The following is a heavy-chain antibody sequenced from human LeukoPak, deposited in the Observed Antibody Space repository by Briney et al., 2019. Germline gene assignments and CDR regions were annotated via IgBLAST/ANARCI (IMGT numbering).Heavy chain of an antibody. CDR1: GFTFSNAW. CDR3: TTRRWFGELLSDY. J-gene: IGHJ4*02. V-gene: IGHV3-15*01. CDR2: IKSKTDGGTT. Sequence: PGGSLRLSCAASGFTFSNAWMSWVRQAPGKGLEWVGRIKSKTDGGTTDYAAPVKGRFTISRDDSKNTLYLQMNSLKTEDTAEYYCTTRRWFGELLSDYWGQGTLVTVSS. D-gene: IGHD3-10*01.